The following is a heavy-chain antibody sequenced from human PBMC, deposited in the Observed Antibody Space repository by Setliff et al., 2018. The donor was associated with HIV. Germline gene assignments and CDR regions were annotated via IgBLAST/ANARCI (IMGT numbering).Heavy chain of an antibody. CDR3: AKGPGYSSSWYYFNY. D-gene: IGHD6-13*01. CDR2: IWYDGSNK. J-gene: IGHJ4*02. V-gene: IGHV3-33*06. CDR1: GFTFSTYG. Sequence: GGSLRLSCAASGFTFSTYGMHWVRRAPGKGLEWLAVIWYDGSNKYYADSVKGRFTISRDNSKNTLYLQMNSLRAEDTAVYYCAKGPGYSSSWYYFNYWGQGTLVTVSS.